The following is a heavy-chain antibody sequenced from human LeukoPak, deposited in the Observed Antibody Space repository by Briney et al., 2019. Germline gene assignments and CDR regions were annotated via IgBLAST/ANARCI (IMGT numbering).Heavy chain of an antibody. CDR3: ARAVTMIVVPRRAFDI. D-gene: IGHD3-22*01. V-gene: IGHV4-34*01. CDR1: GGSFSGYY. Sequence: KPSETLSLTCAVYGGSFSGYYWSWIRQPPGKGLEWIGEINHSGSTNYNPSLKSRVTISVDTSKNQFSLKLSSVTAADTAVYYCARAVTMIVVPRRAFDIWGQGTMVTVSS. CDR2: INHSGST. J-gene: IGHJ3*02.